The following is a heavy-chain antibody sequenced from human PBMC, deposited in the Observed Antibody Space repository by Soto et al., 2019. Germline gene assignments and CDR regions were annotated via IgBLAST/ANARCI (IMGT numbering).Heavy chain of an antibody. CDR1: GGSPSDNY. Sequence: SDALSLTSVLYGGSPSDNYWTWIGQSPGEGLQWIGEINYSGSTNYHPSLRGRVIISVDTSKNQFSLKMNFVTAADTVIYFCARQGTLQPIFDHWGRGTPVTVSS. CDR2: INYSGST. D-gene: IGHD1-1*01. J-gene: IGHJ4*02. CDR3: ARQGTLQPIFDH. V-gene: IGHV4-34*01.